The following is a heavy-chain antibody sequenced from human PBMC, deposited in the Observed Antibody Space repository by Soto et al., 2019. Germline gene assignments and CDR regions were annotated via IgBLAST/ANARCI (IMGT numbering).Heavy chain of an antibody. V-gene: IGHV1-58*01. Sequence: SVKVSCKASGFTFTSSAVQWVRQARGQRLEWIGWIVVGSGSTNYAQKFQERVTITRDMSTSTAYTELSSLRSEDTAVYYCAANSYCSSTSCYTGYYGMDVWGQGTTVTVSS. J-gene: IGHJ6*02. CDR3: AANSYCSSTSCYTGYYGMDV. CDR2: IVVGSGST. D-gene: IGHD2-2*02. CDR1: GFTFTSSA.